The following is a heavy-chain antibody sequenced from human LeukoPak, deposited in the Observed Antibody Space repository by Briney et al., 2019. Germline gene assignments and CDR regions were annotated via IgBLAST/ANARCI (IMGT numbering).Heavy chain of an antibody. V-gene: IGHV3-33*01. CDR2: VWHDGSNR. CDR1: GFTFSSYA. D-gene: IGHD3-10*01. Sequence: PGPSLRLSCTAPGFTFSSYAIHWIRQAPGKGLECVALVWHDGSNRYYSEAVKGRFTISRDNSKNTVYLQINSLRAEDTAVYYCARELFGSGSCPDYWGQGTRVTVS. CDR3: ARELFGSGSCPDY. J-gene: IGHJ4*02.